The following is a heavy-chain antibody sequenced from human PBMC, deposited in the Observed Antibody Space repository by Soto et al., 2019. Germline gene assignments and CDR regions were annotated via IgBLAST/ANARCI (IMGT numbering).Heavy chain of an antibody. Sequence: QITLKESGPTLVKPTETLTLTCTFSGFSVSTSRVGVGWIRQPPGKALEWLAVTHWNDANHYSPSLRSRLTITKDTSKNQVVLTMTNMDPVDTATYYCAHRRVGNGLDDWGQGTLVTVSS. CDR1: GFSVSTSRVG. D-gene: IGHD2-8*01. V-gene: IGHV2-5*01. CDR2: THWNDAN. CDR3: AHRRVGNGLDD. J-gene: IGHJ4*02.